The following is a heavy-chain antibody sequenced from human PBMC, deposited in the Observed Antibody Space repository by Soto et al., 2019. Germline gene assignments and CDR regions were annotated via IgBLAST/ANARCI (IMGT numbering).Heavy chain of an antibody. CDR3: ARVGRRDGYNSGWFDP. CDR2: IYYSGSP. J-gene: IGHJ5*02. D-gene: IGHD5-12*01. CDR1: GGSISSYY. V-gene: IGHV4-59*01. Sequence: SETLSLTCTVAGGSISSYYWSWIRQPPGKGLEWIGYIYYSGSPNYNPSLKSRVTISVDTSKNQFSLKLSSVTAADTAVYYCARVGRRDGYNSGWFDPWGQGTLVTVSS.